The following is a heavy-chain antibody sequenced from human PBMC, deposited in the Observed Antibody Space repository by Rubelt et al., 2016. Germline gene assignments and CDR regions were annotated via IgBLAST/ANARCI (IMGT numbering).Heavy chain of an antibody. CDR1: GGSMSTYY. CDR2: MYYSGST. D-gene: IGHD4-23*01. Sequence: QVQLQESGPGLVKPSETLSLTCTVSGGSMSTYYWSWIRQPPGKGLEWIGYMYYSGSTNYNPSLKSRVPISMDTSRNQFFLKLSSVTAADPAVYYCATSGGNGGDFDYWGQGTLVTVSS. CDR3: ATSGGNGGDFDY. J-gene: IGHJ4*02. V-gene: IGHV4-59*01.